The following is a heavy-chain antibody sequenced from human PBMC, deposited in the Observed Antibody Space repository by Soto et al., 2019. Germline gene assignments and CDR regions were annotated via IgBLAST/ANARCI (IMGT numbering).Heavy chain of an antibody. CDR3: AREGGRYCSGGSCQVDY. CDR2: IYYSGNT. Sequence: QLQLQESGPGLVKPSETLSLTCTVSGGSISSSSYYWGWIRQPPGKGLEWIGSIYYSGNTYYTPXPKSRVPISVDXSXNXXPLKLSSVTAADPAVYYCAREGGRYCSGGSCQVDYWGQGTLVTVSS. D-gene: IGHD2-15*01. V-gene: IGHV4-39*02. CDR1: GGSISSSSYY. J-gene: IGHJ4*02.